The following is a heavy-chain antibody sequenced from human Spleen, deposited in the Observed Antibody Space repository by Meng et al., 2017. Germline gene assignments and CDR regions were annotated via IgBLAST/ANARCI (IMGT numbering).Heavy chain of an antibody. Sequence: GESLKISCAASGFTFSSYWMTWVRQAPGKGLEWVSAISGSGVRTYYADSVKDRFTMSRDNSKNTLYLQMSSLRVEDTAIYYCAKWGAEAYYDSSGFFDYWGQGTLVTVSS. CDR3: AKWGAEAYYDSSGFFDY. D-gene: IGHD3-22*01. J-gene: IGHJ4*02. CDR1: GFTFSSYW. V-gene: IGHV3-23*01. CDR2: ISGSGVRT.